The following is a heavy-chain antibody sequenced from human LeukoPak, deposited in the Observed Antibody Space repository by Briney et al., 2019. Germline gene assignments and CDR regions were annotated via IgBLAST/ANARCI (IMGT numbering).Heavy chain of an antibody. CDR3: ASLIVGTTSRFDY. D-gene: IGHD1-26*01. J-gene: IGHJ4*02. CDR2: INHSGST. V-gene: IGHV4-34*01. Sequence: SETLSLTCAVYGGSFSGYYWSWIRQPPGKGLEWIGEINHSGSTNYNPSLKSRVTISVDTSKNQFSLKLSSVTAADTAVYYCASLIVGTTSRFDYWGQGTLVTVSS. CDR1: GGSFSGYY.